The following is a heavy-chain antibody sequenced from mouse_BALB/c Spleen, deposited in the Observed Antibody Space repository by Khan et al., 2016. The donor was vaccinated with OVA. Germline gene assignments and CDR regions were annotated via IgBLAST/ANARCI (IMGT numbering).Heavy chain of an antibody. D-gene: IGHD2-10*01. CDR3: ARPPYFSYVMVY. V-gene: IGHV9-3-1*01. Sequence: QVQLKESGPELKKPGETVKISCKASGYTFTNYGMNWVKQAPGKGLKWMGLINTSTGEPTYADDFKGRFAFSLETSANTAYLQINNLKNEDTATYFCARPPYFSYVMVYWGQGTSVTVSS. CDR1: GYTFTNYG. J-gene: IGHJ4*01. CDR2: INTSTGEP.